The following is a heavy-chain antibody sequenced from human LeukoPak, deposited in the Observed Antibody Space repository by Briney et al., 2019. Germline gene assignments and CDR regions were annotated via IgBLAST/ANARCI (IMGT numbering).Heavy chain of an antibody. D-gene: IGHD4-17*01. CDR1: GGSISSGGYY. CDR3: ARVGTVTPRYGMDV. J-gene: IGHJ6*02. Sequence: SSETLSLTCTVSGGSISSGGYYWSWIRQHPGKGLEWIGYIYYSGSTYYNPSLKSRVTISVDTSKNQFSLKLSSVTAADTAVYYCARVGTVTPRYGMDVWGQGTTVTVSS. CDR2: IYYSGST. V-gene: IGHV4-31*03.